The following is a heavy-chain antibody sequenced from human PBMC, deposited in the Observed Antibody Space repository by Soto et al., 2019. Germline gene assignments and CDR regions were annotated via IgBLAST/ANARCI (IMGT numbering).Heavy chain of an antibody. CDR2: IIPMFGRT. CDR1: GGSFSSYG. D-gene: IGHD4-4*01. V-gene: IGHV1-69*14. Sequence: QVQLVQSGAEVKKPGSSVKVSCKASGGSFSSYGISWVRQAPGQGLEWMGGIIPMFGRTGYAQRFQGRVTMTADKATTTAYMELSSLRSEDTAVYYCGLSPTVTPDNWFDPWGQGTLVTVSS. J-gene: IGHJ5*02. CDR3: GLSPTVTPDNWFDP.